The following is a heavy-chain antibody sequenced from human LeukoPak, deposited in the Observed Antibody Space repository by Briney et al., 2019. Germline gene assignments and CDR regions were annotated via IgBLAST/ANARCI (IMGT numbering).Heavy chain of an antibody. V-gene: IGHV4-61*02. CDR1: GGSISSGSYY. CDR2: IYTSGST. D-gene: IGHD5-24*01. CDR3: ARGWLQSSYYFDY. J-gene: IGHJ4*02. Sequence: PSETLSLTCTVSGGSISSGSYYWSWIRQPAGKGLEWIGRIYTSGSTNYNPSLKSRVTISVDTSKNRFSLKLSSVTAADTAVYYCARGWLQSSYYFDYWGQGTLVTVSS.